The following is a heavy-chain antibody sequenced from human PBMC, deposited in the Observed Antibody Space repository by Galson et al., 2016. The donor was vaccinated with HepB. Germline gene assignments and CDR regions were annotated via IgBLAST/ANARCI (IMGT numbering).Heavy chain of an antibody. D-gene: IGHD1-7*01. CDR3: VRMGWNYDYNY. CDR1: GFTFSSYW. CDR2: ITSDGSRT. J-gene: IGHJ4*02. V-gene: IGHV3-74*01. Sequence: SLRLSCAASGFTFSSYWMLWVRQVPGKGLVWVSSITSDGSRTTYADFVKGRFTMSRDNAKNTLFLQMNSLRAEGSAVYYCVRMGWNYDYNYWGQGARVTVSS.